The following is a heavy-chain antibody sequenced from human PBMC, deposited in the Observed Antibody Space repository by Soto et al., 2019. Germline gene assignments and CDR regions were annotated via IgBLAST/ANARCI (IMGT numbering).Heavy chain of an antibody. D-gene: IGHD2-21*01. CDR1: GFIFSHAW. Sequence: EVQLVESGGDLVKPGGPLRLSCAASGFIFSHAWFHWVRQPPGKGLELVGRVKNNGGATDYAPSVKGRFIISREDSKDMVYLQMSSLRTEDTAIYYCAADLVPPYDSNNWFDPWGQGTLVTVSS. CDR2: VKNNGGAT. V-gene: IGHV3-15*07. J-gene: IGHJ5*02. CDR3: AADLVPPYDSNNWFDP.